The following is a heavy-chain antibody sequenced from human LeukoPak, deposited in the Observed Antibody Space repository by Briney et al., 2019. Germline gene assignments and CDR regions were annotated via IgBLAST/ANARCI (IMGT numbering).Heavy chain of an antibody. CDR2: IKQDGSEE. V-gene: IGHV3-7*03. CDR1: GIILSDYW. D-gene: IGHD6-13*01. J-gene: IGHJ4*02. Sequence: GGSLRLSCAASGIILSDYWMSWVRQAPGKGLEWVTDIKQDGSEEYYVDSVKGRFTISRDNAKNSLFLQMNSLRAEDTAVYYCARGPYSRDNFDYWGQGTLVTVSS. CDR3: ARGPYSRDNFDY.